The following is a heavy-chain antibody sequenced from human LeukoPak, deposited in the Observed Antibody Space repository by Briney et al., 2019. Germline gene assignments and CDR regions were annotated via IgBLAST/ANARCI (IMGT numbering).Heavy chain of an antibody. CDR3: ANGGEKLAHYYYYMDV. CDR1: GFTFSSYA. J-gene: IGHJ6*03. Sequence: GGSLRLSCAASGFTFSSYAMSWVRQAPGKGLEWVSAISGSGGNTYYADSVKGRFTISRDNSKNTLYLQMNSLRAEDTAVYYCANGGEKLAHYYYYMDVWGKGTTVTVSS. D-gene: IGHD3-16*01. V-gene: IGHV3-23*01. CDR2: ISGSGGNT.